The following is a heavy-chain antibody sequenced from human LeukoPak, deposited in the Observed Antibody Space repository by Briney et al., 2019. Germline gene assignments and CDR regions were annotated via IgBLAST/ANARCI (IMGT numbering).Heavy chain of an antibody. Sequence: GGSLRLSCAASGFAFSSYSMNWVRQAPGKGLEWVSSISSSGSYIYYADSLKGRFITSRDNAKNSLYLQMNSPRAEDTAVYYCARDLLAVAGDSNYANWFDPWGQGTLVTVSS. CDR2: ISSSGSYI. V-gene: IGHV3-21*06. CDR1: GFAFSSYS. J-gene: IGHJ5*02. D-gene: IGHD4-11*01. CDR3: ARDLLAVAGDSNYANWFDP.